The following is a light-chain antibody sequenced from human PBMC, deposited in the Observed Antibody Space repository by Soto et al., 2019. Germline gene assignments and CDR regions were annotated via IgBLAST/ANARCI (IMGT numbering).Light chain of an antibody. CDR3: QQYNNWPPWT. CDR1: QSVSSN. CDR2: GAS. V-gene: IGKV3-15*01. Sequence: EIVMTQSPATLSVSPGERATLSCRASQSVSSNLAWYQQKPGQAPRRLIYGASTRATGIPARFSGSGSGTEFTLTISSPQSEDFAVYYCQQYNNWPPWTFGQGTKVEIK. J-gene: IGKJ1*01.